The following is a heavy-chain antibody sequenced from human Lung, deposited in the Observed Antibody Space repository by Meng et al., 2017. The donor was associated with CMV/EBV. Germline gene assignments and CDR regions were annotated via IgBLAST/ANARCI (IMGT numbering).Heavy chain of an antibody. CDR3: ARDLGRDAYYDFWSGPPPPGFDY. D-gene: IGHD3-3*01. CDR2: ISAYNGNT. Sequence: ASXXVSXKASGYTFTSYGISWVRQAPGQGLEWMGWISAYNGNTNYAQKLQGRVTMTTDTSTSTAYMELRSLRSDDTAVYYCARDLGRDAYYDFWSGPPPPGFDYXGQGXLVTVSS. V-gene: IGHV1-18*01. CDR1: GYTFTSYG. J-gene: IGHJ4*02.